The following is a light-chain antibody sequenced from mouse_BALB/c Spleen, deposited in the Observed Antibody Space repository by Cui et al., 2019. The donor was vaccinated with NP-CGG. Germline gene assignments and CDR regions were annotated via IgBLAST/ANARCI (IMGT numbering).Light chain of an antibody. J-gene: IGLJ1*01. V-gene: IGLV1*01. CDR2: GTN. CDR3: ALWYSNHWV. CDR1: TGAVTTSNY. Sequence: ALVTQVSALTTSPCETVTPTCRSSTGAVTTSNYANWVQEKPDHLFTGLIGGTNNRAPGVPARFSGSLIGDKAALTITGAQTEDEAMYFCALWYSNHWVFGGGTKLTVL.